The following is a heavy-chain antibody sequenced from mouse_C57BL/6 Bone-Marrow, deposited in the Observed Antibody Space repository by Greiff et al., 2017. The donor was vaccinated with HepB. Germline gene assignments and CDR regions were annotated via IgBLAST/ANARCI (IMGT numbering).Heavy chain of an antibody. CDR1: GYTFTSYW. V-gene: IGHV1-55*01. D-gene: IGHD1-1*01. CDR3: ARKSPIYYYGSSPYYYAIDY. Sequence: VQLQQPGAELVKPGASVKMSCKASGYTFTSYWITWVKQRPGQGLEWIGDIYPGSGSTNYNEKFKSKATLTVDTSSSTAYMQLSSLTSEDSAVYYCARKSPIYYYGSSPYYYAIDYWGQGTSVTVSS. CDR2: IYPGSGST. J-gene: IGHJ4*01.